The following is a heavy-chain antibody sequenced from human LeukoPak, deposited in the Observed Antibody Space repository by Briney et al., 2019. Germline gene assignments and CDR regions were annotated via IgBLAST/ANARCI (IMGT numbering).Heavy chain of an antibody. Sequence: PSETLSLTCTVSGGSISSYYWSWIRQPPGKGLEWIGYIYYSGSTNYNPSLKSRVTISVDTSKNQFSLKLSSVTAADTAVCYCARDYRAAGTRWFDPWGQGTLVTVSS. J-gene: IGHJ5*02. CDR2: IYYSGST. CDR1: GGSISSYY. V-gene: IGHV4-59*01. D-gene: IGHD6-13*01. CDR3: ARDYRAAGTRWFDP.